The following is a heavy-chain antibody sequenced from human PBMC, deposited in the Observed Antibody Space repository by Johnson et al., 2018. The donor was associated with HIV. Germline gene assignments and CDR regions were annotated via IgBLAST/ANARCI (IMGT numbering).Heavy chain of an antibody. CDR1: GFTFSSYW. J-gene: IGHJ3*02. V-gene: IGHV3-30*02. CDR3: ARSMTTVTVAFDI. D-gene: IGHD4-17*01. CDR2: IRYDGSNK. Sequence: QMQLVESGGGLVQPGGSLRLSCAASGFTFSSYWMSWVRQAPGKGLEWVAFIRYDGSNKYYADSVKGRFTISRDNSKNTLYLQMNSLRAEDTAVYYCARSMTTVTVAFDIWGQGTMVTVSS.